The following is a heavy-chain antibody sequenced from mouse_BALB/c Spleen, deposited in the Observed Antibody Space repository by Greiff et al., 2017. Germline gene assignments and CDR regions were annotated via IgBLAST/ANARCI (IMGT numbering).Heavy chain of an antibody. CDR1: GYTFTSYR. CDR3: ARADGYYGFAV. D-gene: IGHD2-3*01. CDR2: IDPSDSET. V-gene: IGHV1-69*02. Sequence: QVQLQQPGAELVKPGAPVKLSCKASGYTFTSYRMNWVKQRPGRGLEWIGRIDPSDSETHYNQKFKDKATLTVDKSSSTAYIQLSSLTSEDSAGYYCARADGYYGFAVWGQGTLGTVSA. J-gene: IGHJ3*01.